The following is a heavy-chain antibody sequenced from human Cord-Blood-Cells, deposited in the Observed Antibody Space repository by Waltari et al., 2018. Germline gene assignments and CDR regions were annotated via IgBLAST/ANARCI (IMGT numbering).Heavy chain of an antibody. Sequence: QVQLVQSGAEVEKPGSSVKVPCKASGGPFRRYAHSWGRQAPGQGLEWMGGIIPIFGTANYAKKFQGRVTITADESTSTAYMELSSLRSEDTAVYYCARQTGYRGSYPDYWGQGTLVTVSS. CDR2: IIPIFGTA. CDR1: GGPFRRYA. V-gene: IGHV1-69*01. J-gene: IGHJ4*02. D-gene: IGHD1-26*01. CDR3: ARQTGYRGSYPDY.